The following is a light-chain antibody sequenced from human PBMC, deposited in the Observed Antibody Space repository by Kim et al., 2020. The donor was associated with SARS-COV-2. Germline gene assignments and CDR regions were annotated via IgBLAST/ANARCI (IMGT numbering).Light chain of an antibody. V-gene: IGKV1-39*01. Sequence: ASVGDRVTITCRASQSIRNYLNWDEQKPGKAPRRLIYAASILQSGVPSRFSGSGSGTDFSLTISSLQPEDFATYYCQQSYGTPRTFGQGTKVDIK. CDR2: AAS. J-gene: IGKJ1*01. CDR3: QQSYGTPRT. CDR1: QSIRNY.